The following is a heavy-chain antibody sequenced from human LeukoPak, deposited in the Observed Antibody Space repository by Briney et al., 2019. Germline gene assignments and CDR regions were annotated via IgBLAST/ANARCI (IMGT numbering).Heavy chain of an antibody. V-gene: IGHV3-73*01. D-gene: IGHD4-17*01. J-gene: IGHJ4*02. CDR2: IRSKPNSYAT. Sequence: PGGSLRLSCAAAGFTFSGSAVHWVRPASGKGLEWVGRIRSKPNSYATGYAASVKGRFTISRDDSKNTAYLQLNSLKTDDTAVYYCTRRADYGDTTFDYWGQGTLVTVSS. CDR1: GFTFSGSA. CDR3: TRRADYGDTTFDY.